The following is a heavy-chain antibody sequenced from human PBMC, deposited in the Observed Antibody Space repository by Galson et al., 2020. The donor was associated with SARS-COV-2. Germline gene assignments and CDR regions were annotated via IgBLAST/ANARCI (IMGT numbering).Heavy chain of an antibody. J-gene: IGHJ2*01. D-gene: IGHD3-9*01. CDR3: ARDASAGYDWYFDL. CDR1: EDSDSSNSVA. Sequence: SQTLSLTCDISEDSDSSNSVAWNWTRQSPSRGFAWLGRTYFRSKWYYDYGVSVAGRITLNPDTSKNLISLQLHSVTPEDTAVYYCARDASAGYDWYFDLWGRGTPVTVSS. V-gene: IGHV6-1*01. CDR2: TYFRSKWYY.